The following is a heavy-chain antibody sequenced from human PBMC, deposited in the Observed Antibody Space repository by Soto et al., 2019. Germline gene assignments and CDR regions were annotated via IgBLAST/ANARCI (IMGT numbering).Heavy chain of an antibody. CDR1: GFTFDDYA. CDR2: ISWNSGSI. J-gene: IGHJ3*02. V-gene: IGHV3-9*01. Sequence: EVQLVESGGGLVQPGRSLRLSCAASGFTFDDYAMHWVRQAPGKGLEWVSGISWNSGSIGYADSVKGRFTISRDNAKNSLYLQMNSLRAEDTALYYCAKDISPYGSGWYSRAFDIWGQGTMVTVSS. D-gene: IGHD6-19*01. CDR3: AKDISPYGSGWYSRAFDI.